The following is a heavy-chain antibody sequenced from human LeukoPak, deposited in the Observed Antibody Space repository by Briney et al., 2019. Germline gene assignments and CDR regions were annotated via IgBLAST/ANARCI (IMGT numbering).Heavy chain of an antibody. V-gene: IGHV1-69*05. CDR1: GGTSSSYA. J-gene: IGHJ4*02. CDR2: IIPIFGTA. Sequence: SVKVSCKASGGTSSSYAISWVRQAPGQGLEWMGRIIPIFGTANYAQKFQGRVTITTDESTSTAYMELSSLRSEDTAVYYCARDTVVTPYFDYWGQGTLVTVSS. D-gene: IGHD4-23*01. CDR3: ARDTVVTPYFDY.